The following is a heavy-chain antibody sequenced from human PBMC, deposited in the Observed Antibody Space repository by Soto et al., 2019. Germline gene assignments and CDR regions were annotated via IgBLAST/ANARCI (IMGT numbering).Heavy chain of an antibody. CDR1: GGSISSSSYY. Sequence: SETLSLTCTVSGGSISSSSYYWGWIRQPPGKGLEWIGSIYYSGSTYYNPSLKSRVTVSVGTSKNQFSLKLSSVTAADTAVYYCASVVVTAFTYYYYYGMDVWGQGTTVTVSS. CDR2: IYYSGST. J-gene: IGHJ6*02. D-gene: IGHD2-21*02. V-gene: IGHV4-39*01. CDR3: ASVVVTAFTYYYYYGMDV.